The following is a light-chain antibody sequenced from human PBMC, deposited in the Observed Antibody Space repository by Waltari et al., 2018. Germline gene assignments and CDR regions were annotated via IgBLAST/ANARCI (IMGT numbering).Light chain of an antibody. V-gene: IGLV4-69*01. CDR3: QTWDTDIHVV. CDR2: LNGDGSH. Sequence: QLVLTQSPSASASLGASVKLTCTLSSGHSHYAIACHQQQPKKGPRYLMKLNGDGSHTKGDGIPDRFSGSSSGAERFLTISSLQSEDEGDYYCQTWDTDIHVVFGGGTKLIVL. CDR1: SGHSHYA. J-gene: IGLJ2*01.